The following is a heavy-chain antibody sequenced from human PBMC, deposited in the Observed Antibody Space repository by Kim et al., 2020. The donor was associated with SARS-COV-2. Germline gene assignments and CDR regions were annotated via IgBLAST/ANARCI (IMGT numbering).Heavy chain of an antibody. D-gene: IGHD6-13*01. Sequence: SETLSLTCAVYGGSFSGYYCSWIRQPPAKGLEWNGEINHSGSTNYNPSFKSRVTISVDTSKNQFSLKLSSVTAADTAVYYCARVLYSSSWLLPSLGNWFDPWGQGTLVTVSS. CDR2: INHSGST. CDR3: ARVLYSSSWLLPSLGNWFDP. V-gene: IGHV4-34*01. CDR1: GGSFSGYY. J-gene: IGHJ5*02.